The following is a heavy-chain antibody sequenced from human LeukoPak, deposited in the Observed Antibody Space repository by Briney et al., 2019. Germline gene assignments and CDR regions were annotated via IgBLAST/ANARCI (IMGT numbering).Heavy chain of an antibody. CDR2: ISSSSVFI. J-gene: IGHJ4*02. D-gene: IGHD6-19*01. V-gene: IGHV3-21*01. CDR3: ATEASGWLRFDY. Sequence: GGSLRLSCAASGFTFNSYTMNWVRQAPGKGLEWVSSISSSSVFIYYADSVKGRFTISRDNAKSSLYLQMNSLRAEDTAVYYCATEASGWLRFDYWGQGTLVTVSS. CDR1: GFTFNSYT.